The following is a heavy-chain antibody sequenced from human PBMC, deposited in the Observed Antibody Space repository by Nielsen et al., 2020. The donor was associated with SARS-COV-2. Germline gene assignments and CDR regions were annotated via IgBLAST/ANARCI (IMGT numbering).Heavy chain of an antibody. CDR2: INPSGGST. CDR1: GYTFTSYY. CDR3: ARDPDYYDRPLYYGMDV. V-gene: IGHV1-46*01. Sequence: ASVKVSCKASGYTFTSYYMHWVRQAPGQGLEWMGIINPSGGSTSYAQKFQGRVTMTRDTSTSTVYMELSSLRSEDTAVYYCARDPDYYDRPLYYGMDVWGQGTTVTVSS. J-gene: IGHJ6*02. D-gene: IGHD3-22*01.